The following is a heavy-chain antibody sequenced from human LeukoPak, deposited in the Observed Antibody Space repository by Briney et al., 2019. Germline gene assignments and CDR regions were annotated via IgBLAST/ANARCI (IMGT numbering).Heavy chain of an antibody. D-gene: IGHD4-23*01. V-gene: IGHV3-15*01. CDR2: IKSKPDGGTK. Sequence: GGSLRLSREGSGFPFDVAWMSWVRQAPGKGLEWVGRIKSKPDGGTKDYAAPVKDRFTISRDDSKNMLYPQMNSLKTEDTAVYYCTTGWGLTNSGGGYWGQGTLVTVSS. J-gene: IGHJ4*02. CDR1: GFPFDVAW. CDR3: TTGWGLTNSGGGY.